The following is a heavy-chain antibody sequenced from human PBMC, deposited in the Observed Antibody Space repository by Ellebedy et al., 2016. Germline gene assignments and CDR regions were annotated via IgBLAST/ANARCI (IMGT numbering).Heavy chain of an antibody. D-gene: IGHD3-10*01. V-gene: IGHV3-30-3*01. CDR3: ARDPGGSWLLWFGEESYAFDI. Sequence: GGSLRLSXAASGFTFSSYAMHWVRQAPGKGLEWVAVISYDGSNKYYADSVKGRFTISRDNSKNTLYLQMNSLRAEDTAVYYCARDPGGSWLLWFGEESYAFDIWGQGTMVTVSS. CDR2: ISYDGSNK. J-gene: IGHJ3*02. CDR1: GFTFSSYA.